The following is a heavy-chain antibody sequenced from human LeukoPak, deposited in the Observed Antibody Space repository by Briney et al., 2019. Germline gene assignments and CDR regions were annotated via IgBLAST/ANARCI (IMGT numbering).Heavy chain of an antibody. Sequence: GGSLRLSCAASGFTFSSYGMHWVRQAPGKRLEWVAVISYDGSNKYYADSVKGRFTISRDNSKNTLYVQMNSLRAEDTAVYYCARATYSSGSLVDYWGQGTLVTVSS. CDR2: ISYDGSNK. CDR3: ARATYSSGSLVDY. D-gene: IGHD6-19*01. V-gene: IGHV3-30*19. CDR1: GFTFSSYG. J-gene: IGHJ4*02.